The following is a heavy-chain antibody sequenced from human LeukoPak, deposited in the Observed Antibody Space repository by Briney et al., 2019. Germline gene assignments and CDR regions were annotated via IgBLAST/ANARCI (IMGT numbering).Heavy chain of an antibody. J-gene: IGHJ4*02. CDR3: ASEGGRAAPGRFDY. CDR2: IQNDGSDK. V-gene: IGHV3-30*02. D-gene: IGHD6-13*01. Sequence: GGSLRLSCAASGFNFRSSGMHWVRQAPGKGLEWVTFIQNDGSDKSYAASMQGRFTISRDNSKNTVYLHMNSLRADDTALYYCASEGGRAAPGRFDYWGQGTLVTVSS. CDR1: GFNFRSSG.